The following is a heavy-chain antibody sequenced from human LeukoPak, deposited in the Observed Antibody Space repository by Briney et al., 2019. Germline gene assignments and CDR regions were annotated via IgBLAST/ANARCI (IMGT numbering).Heavy chain of an antibody. V-gene: IGHV4-59*08. D-gene: IGHD3-10*01. CDR1: GGSFSGYY. Sequence: PSETLSLTCAVYGGSFSGYYWSWIRQPPGKGLEWIGYIYYTGSSNFNPSLKSRVTISADTSKNQLSLRLNSVTAADTAVYYCARTLRGSWAFDYWGQGTLVTVSS. CDR2: IYYTGSS. CDR3: ARTLRGSWAFDY. J-gene: IGHJ4*02.